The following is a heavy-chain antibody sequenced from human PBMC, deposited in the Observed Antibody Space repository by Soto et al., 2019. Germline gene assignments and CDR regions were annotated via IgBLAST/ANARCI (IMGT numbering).Heavy chain of an antibody. J-gene: IGHJ4*02. CDR2: IYYSGGT. CDR3: ARMAVGLQHDY. CDR1: GGSIISSSYY. Sequence: QLQLQESGPGLVKPSETLSLTCTVSGGSIISSSYYWGWIRQPPGKGLAWIGCIYYSGGTYYNPSLQSQVTISRNTSPNQYSLRLSSVTAAETAFYYWARMAVGLQHDYWGQGTLVTVSS. V-gene: IGHV4-39*01. D-gene: IGHD2-15*01.